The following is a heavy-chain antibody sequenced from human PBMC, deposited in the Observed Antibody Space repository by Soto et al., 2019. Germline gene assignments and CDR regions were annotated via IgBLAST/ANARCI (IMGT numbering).Heavy chain of an antibody. Sequence: QVQLVESGGGVVQPGRSLRLSCAASGFTFSSYGMHWVRQAPGKGLEWVAGISYDGSNKYYADSVKGRFTISRGNSKHTVDVQMSSLRNEVPAVSFCAQDRGRVVVAGPLAYWCQRTLVNVSS. CDR1: GFTFSSYG. CDR3: AQDRGRVVVAGPLAY. CDR2: ISYDGSNK. V-gene: IGHV3-30*18. D-gene: IGHD2-15*01. J-gene: IGHJ4*02.